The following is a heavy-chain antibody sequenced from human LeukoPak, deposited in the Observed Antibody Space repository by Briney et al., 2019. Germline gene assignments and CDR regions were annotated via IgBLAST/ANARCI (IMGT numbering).Heavy chain of an antibody. J-gene: IGHJ4*02. Sequence: SETLSLTCTVSGGSISSGGYYWSWIRQHPGKGLEWIGYIYYSGSTYYNPSLKSRVTISVDTSKNQFSLKLSSVTAADTAVYYCAGSSLSRWLQSVEGGFDYWGQGTLVTVSS. CDR3: AGSSLSRWLQSVEGGFDY. CDR1: GGSISSGGYY. V-gene: IGHV4-31*03. D-gene: IGHD5-24*01. CDR2: IYYSGST.